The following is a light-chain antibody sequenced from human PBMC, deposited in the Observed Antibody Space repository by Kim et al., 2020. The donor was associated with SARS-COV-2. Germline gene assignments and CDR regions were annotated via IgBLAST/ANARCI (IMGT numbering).Light chain of an antibody. CDR1: SSDIGAYDY. CDR3: SSYTTSSTRL. Sequence: GQSITISCTGTSSDIGAYDYVSGYQQHPGKVPKLIIYDVTNRPSGLSSRFSGSKSGNTASLTISGLQAEDEADYYCSSYTTSSTRLFGGGTQLTVL. CDR2: DVT. J-gene: IGLJ2*01. V-gene: IGLV2-14*03.